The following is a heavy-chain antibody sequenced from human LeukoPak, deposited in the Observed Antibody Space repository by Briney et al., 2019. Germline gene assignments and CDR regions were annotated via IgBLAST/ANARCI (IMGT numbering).Heavy chain of an antibody. V-gene: IGHV3-48*04. J-gene: IGHJ4*02. CDR3: AQATGYSAN. CDR1: GFTFSSYS. CDR2: ITTSSSTI. Sequence: GGSLRLSCEGSGFTFSSYSISWVRQAPGKGLEWISYITTSSSTIYYADSVKGRFTISRDNAKNSLYLQMNSLRAEDTAVYYCAQATGYSANWGQGTLVTVSS. D-gene: IGHD5-12*01.